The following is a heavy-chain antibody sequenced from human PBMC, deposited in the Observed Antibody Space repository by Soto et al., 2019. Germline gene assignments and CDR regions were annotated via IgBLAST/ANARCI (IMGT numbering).Heavy chain of an antibody. V-gene: IGHV1-18*04. Sequence: GASVKVSCKASGYTFTSYGISWVRQAPGQGLEWMGWISAYSGNTNYAQKLQGRVTMTTDTSTSTAYMELRSLRSDDTAVYYCARDLRIAAAGTFDYWGQGTLVTVSS. D-gene: IGHD6-13*01. J-gene: IGHJ4*02. CDR1: GYTFTSYG. CDR3: ARDLRIAAAGTFDY. CDR2: ISAYSGNT.